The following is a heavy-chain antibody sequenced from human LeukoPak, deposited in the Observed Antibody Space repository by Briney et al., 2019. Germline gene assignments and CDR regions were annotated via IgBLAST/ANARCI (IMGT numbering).Heavy chain of an antibody. CDR2: IRHDGRDK. V-gene: IGHV3-30*02. J-gene: IGHJ2*01. CDR1: GFTLSGYC. D-gene: IGHD6-13*01. CDR3: ARGPSSSWNPTGLDWRPKIKWYIDL. Sequence: ARSLSLSCAVAGFTLSGYCMRWVRQPPGKWLEWVALIRHDGRDKYYADSVKGRFTFSRDNSKNTLYLQQNSQKADDTAVYYGARGPSSSWNPTGLDWRPKIKWYIDLWGRGTLVTVSS.